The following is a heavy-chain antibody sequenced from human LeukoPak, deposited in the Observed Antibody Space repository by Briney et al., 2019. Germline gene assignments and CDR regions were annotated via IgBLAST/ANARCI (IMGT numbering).Heavy chain of an antibody. CDR2: IKQDGSEK. Sequence: GWSLRLSCAASGFTFSSYGMSWVRQAPGKGLEWVANIKQDGSEKYYVDSVKGRFTISRDNAKNSLYLQMNSLRAEDTAVYYCARDSLINWGPGYYYYGMDVWGQGTTVTVPS. CDR1: GFTFSSYG. CDR3: ARDSLINWGPGYYYYGMDV. D-gene: IGHD7-27*01. J-gene: IGHJ6*02. V-gene: IGHV3-7*01.